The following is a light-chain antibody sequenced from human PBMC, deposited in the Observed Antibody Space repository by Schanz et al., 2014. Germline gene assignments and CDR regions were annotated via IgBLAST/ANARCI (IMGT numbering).Light chain of an antibody. CDR1: SSNIGSNT. V-gene: IGLV1-44*01. Sequence: QSVLTQPPSASGTPGQRVNISCSGSSSNIGSNTVNWYQQLPGTAPKLLIYSNNQRPSGVPDRFSGSKSGNTASLTISGLQAEDEADYHCCSYAGSSTLVFGGGTKLTVL. CDR2: SNN. CDR3: CSYAGSSTLV. J-gene: IGLJ2*01.